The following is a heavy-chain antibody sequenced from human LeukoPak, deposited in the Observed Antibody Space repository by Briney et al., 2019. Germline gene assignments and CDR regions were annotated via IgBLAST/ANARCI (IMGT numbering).Heavy chain of an antibody. J-gene: IGHJ4*02. V-gene: IGHV3-23*01. Sequence: PGGSLRLSCVGSGFTFSIYAMSWVRQAPGKGLEWVSSIVGSGYTTYYADSVKGRSTISRDNSKNTVYLQMNSLRAEDTAVYYCALLGLNWGQGTLVTVSS. CDR3: ALLGLN. D-gene: IGHD2-15*01. CDR1: GFTFSIYA. CDR2: IVGSGYTT.